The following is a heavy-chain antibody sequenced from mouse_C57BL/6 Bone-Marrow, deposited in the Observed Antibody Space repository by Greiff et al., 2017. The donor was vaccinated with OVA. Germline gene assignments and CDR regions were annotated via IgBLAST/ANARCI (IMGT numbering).Heavy chain of an antibody. CDR2: INPYNGGT. D-gene: IGHD4-1*01. V-gene: IGHV1-19*01. Sequence: DVKLQESGPVLVKPGASVKMSCKASGYTFTDYYMNWVKQSHGKSLEWIGVINPYNGGTSYNQKFKGKATLTVDKSSSTAYMELNSLTSEDSAVYYCARGNWAFDYWGQGTTLTVSS. J-gene: IGHJ2*01. CDR1: GYTFTDYY. CDR3: ARGNWAFDY.